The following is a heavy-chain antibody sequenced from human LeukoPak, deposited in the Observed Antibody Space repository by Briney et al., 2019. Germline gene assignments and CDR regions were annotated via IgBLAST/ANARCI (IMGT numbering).Heavy chain of an antibody. CDR3: AKDSTRIQLWTNTRGGFDY. D-gene: IGHD5-18*01. Sequence: PGGSLRLSCAASGFTFGSYAMSWVRQAPGKGLEWVSAISGSGGSTYYADPVKGRFTISRDNSKNTLYLQMNSLRAEDTAVYYCAKDSTRIQLWTNTRGGFDYWGQGTLVTVSS. V-gene: IGHV3-23*01. CDR1: GFTFGSYA. CDR2: ISGSGGST. J-gene: IGHJ4*02.